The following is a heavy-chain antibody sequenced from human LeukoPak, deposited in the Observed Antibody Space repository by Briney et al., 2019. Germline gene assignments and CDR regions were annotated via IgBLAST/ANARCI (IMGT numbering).Heavy chain of an antibody. CDR2: ISSSGSAI. CDR3: AREKLSFFDSSGYFDH. J-gene: IGHJ4*02. Sequence: GGSERLSCAASGFTFSSYEMNWVRQAPGKGLEWVSFISSSGSAIHYADSVRGRFTISRDNAKNSLFLQMSRLRAEDTAVYYCAREKLSFFDSSGYFDHWGQGTLVTASS. V-gene: IGHV3-48*03. CDR1: GFTFSSYE. D-gene: IGHD3-22*01.